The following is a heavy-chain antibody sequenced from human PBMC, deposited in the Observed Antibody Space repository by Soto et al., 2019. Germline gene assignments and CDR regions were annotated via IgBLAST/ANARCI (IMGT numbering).Heavy chain of an antibody. D-gene: IGHD1-7*01. V-gene: IGHV1-46*01. J-gene: IGHJ3*01. CDR3: ARPLIGNTVDL. CDR1: GYTFINYF. CDR2: VHPSRGTA. Sequence: QAQLLQSGAEMKKPGASVKVSCKASGYTFINYFIHWVRQAPGQGLEWIGIVHPSRGTADYAQKFKGRVTLTTDMYKRTVYMDLSNLRSEDTDVYSCARPLIGNTVDLWGQGTTVIVSS.